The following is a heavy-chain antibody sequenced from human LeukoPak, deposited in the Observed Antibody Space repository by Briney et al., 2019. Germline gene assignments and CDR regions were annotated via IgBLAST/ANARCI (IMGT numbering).Heavy chain of an antibody. V-gene: IGHV4-30-2*01. CDR1: GGSISSGGYY. J-gene: IGHJ5*02. CDR2: IYHSGST. D-gene: IGHD2-15*01. CDR3: ARGPKVVAFLQPFDP. Sequence: PSETLSLTCTVSGGSISSGGYYWSWIRQPPGKGLEWIGYIYHSGSTYYNPSLKSRVTISVDRSKNQFSLKLSSVTAADTAVYYCARGPKVVAFLQPFDPWGQGTLVTVSS.